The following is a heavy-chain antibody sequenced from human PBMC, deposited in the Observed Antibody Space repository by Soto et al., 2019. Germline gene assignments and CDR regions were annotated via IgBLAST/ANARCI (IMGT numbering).Heavy chain of an antibody. CDR2: ISGSGGST. J-gene: IGHJ4*02. V-gene: IGHV3-23*01. CDR3: AKGGWGSPPYYFAY. D-gene: IGHD2-21*01. CDR1: GFTFSSYA. Sequence: EVQLLESGGGLVQPGGSLRLSCAASGFTFSSYAMSWVRQAPGKGLEWVSAISGSGGSTYYADSMKGRFTISKDTSKNPVHLQMTSLRAEDTAVYYCAKGGWGSPPYYFAYWGQGNLVTFSS.